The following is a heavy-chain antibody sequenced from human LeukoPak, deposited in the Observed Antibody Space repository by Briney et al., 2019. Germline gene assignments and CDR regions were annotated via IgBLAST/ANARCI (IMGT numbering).Heavy chain of an antibody. Sequence: SGTLSLTWDVSGGSVTSTNWWTWVRQPPGKGLEWIGEVHLDGRTNYNPSLKSRLIMSVDLPENHISLRLTSVTAADTAVYYCAREGGFYRPLDYSGQGTLVTVSS. CDR2: VHLDGRT. D-gene: IGHD3-3*01. CDR1: GGSVTSTNW. CDR3: AREGGFYRPLDY. J-gene: IGHJ4*02. V-gene: IGHV4-4*02.